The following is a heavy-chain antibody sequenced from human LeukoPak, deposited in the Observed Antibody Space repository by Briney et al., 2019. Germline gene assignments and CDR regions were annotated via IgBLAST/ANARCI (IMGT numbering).Heavy chain of an antibody. Sequence: PSETLPLTCTVSGGSISSSSYYWGWIRQPPGKGREWIGSIYYSGSTYYNPSLKSRVTISVDTSKNQFSLKLSSVTAADTAVYYCARDPPDYGDYDAFDIWGQGTMVTVSS. CDR3: ARDPPDYGDYDAFDI. CDR1: GGSISSSSYY. V-gene: IGHV4-39*07. D-gene: IGHD4-17*01. J-gene: IGHJ3*02. CDR2: IYYSGST.